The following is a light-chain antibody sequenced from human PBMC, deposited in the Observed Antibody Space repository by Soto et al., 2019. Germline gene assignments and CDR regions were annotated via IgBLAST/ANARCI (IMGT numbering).Light chain of an antibody. Sequence: VLTKSPGTLSLSPCERATLYCPARQSFDSSYLGCDRQKPGQAPRLLFYGASSRATGIPDRFSGSGSGTDFTLTISRLEPEDFAVYYCQQYGSSPPITFGQGTRLEI. CDR1: QSFDSSY. V-gene: IGKV3-20*01. J-gene: IGKJ5*01. CDR3: QQYGSSPPIT. CDR2: GAS.